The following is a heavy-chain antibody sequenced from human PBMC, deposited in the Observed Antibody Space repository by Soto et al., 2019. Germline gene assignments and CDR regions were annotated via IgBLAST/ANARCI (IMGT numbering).Heavy chain of an antibody. D-gene: IGHD2-2*01. J-gene: IGHJ4*02. Sequence: SETLSLTCTVSGGSISSYCWSWIRQPPGKGLEWIGYIYYSGSTNYNPSLKSRVTISVDTSKNQFSLKLSSVTAADTAVYYCAEHGTTALDYWGQGTLVTVSS. V-gene: IGHV4-59*08. CDR1: GGSISSYC. CDR3: AEHGTTALDY. CDR2: IYYSGST.